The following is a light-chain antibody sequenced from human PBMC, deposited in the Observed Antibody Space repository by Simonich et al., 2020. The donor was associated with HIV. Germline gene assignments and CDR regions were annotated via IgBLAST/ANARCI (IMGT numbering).Light chain of an antibody. CDR3: QQYGSSPTWT. CDR2: DAS. Sequence: EIVLTQSPAILSLPPGERATLSCRASQSVSSSYLAWFPQKPGLAPRLLIYDASSRATGIPDRFSGSRSLTDFTLTISRLEPEDFAVYYCQQYGSSPTWTFGQGTKVEIK. V-gene: IGKV3D-20*01. CDR1: QSVSSSY. J-gene: IGKJ1*01.